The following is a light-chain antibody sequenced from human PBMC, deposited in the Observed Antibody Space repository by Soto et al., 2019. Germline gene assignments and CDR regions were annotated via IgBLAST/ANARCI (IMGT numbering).Light chain of an antibody. CDR1: QNIDKK. CDR3: QQFHYWWT. Sequence: ILMTQSPATPSVTPGEKATLXXRASQNIDKKLVWYQQKPGKVPGXLIYDAYTRATGIPARFSGSWSGTEFTLTISSLQSEDFAFYSCQQFHYWWTFGQGTKVDI. CDR2: DAY. V-gene: IGKV3-15*01. J-gene: IGKJ1*01.